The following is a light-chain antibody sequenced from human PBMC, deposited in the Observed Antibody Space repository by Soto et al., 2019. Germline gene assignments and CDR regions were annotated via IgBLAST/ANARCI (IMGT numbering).Light chain of an antibody. CDR2: LAS. CDR1: QSLLYSNGNTH. V-gene: IGKV2-28*01. J-gene: IGKJ1*01. CDR3: MQSVQTPWT. Sequence: DIVMTQSPLSLPVTPGEPASISCRSSQSLLYSNGNTHLDWYLQKPGQSPQLLIYLASYRASGVPDRISGSGSGTDFTLKISRVEAEDVGVYYCMQSVQTPWTFGQGTKVEIK.